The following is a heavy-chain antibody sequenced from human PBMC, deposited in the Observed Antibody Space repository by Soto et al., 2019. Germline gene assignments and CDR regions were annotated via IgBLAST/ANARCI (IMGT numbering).Heavy chain of an antibody. CDR3: AKARSAIYDSWSDYYDDYHHGMDV. Sequence: GGSLRLSWAAAGSSFSSYGMHGLRQAPGKGLEWVAVISYDGSNKYYADSVKGRFTISRDNSKNTLYLQMNSLRAEDTGVYYCAKARSAIYDSWSDYYDDYHHGMDVWGQGTTVTVSS. CDR1: GSSFSSYG. J-gene: IGHJ6*02. CDR2: ISYDGSNK. D-gene: IGHD3-3*01. V-gene: IGHV3-30*18.